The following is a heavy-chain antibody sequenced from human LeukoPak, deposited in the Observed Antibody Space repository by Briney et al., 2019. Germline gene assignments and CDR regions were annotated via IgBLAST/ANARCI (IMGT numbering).Heavy chain of an antibody. J-gene: IGHJ4*02. CDR1: GFTFDDYA. CDR2: ISWNSGSI. CDR3: AKVQYYYDSSGSDY. D-gene: IGHD3-22*01. V-gene: IGHV3-9*01. Sequence: GGSLRLSCAASGFTFDDYAMHWVRQAPGKGLEWVSGISWNSGSIGYADSVKGRFTISRDNAKNSLYLQMNSLRAEDTALYYCAKVQYYYDSSGSDYWGQGTLVTVSS.